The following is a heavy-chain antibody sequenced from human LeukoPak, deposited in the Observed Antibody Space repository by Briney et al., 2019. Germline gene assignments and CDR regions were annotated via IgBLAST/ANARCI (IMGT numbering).Heavy chain of an antibody. Sequence: GGSLRLSCAASGFTFSSYSMNWVRQAPGKGLEWVAVISYDGSNKYYADSVKGRFTISRDNSKNTLYLQMNSLRAEDTAVYYCARDSQSSGYLDYWGQGTLVTVSS. CDR2: ISYDGSNK. CDR3: ARDSQSSGYLDY. J-gene: IGHJ4*02. D-gene: IGHD3-22*01. CDR1: GFTFSSYS. V-gene: IGHV3-30*03.